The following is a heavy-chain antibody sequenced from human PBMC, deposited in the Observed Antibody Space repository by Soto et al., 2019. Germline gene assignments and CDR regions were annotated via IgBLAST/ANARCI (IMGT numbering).Heavy chain of an antibody. V-gene: IGHV3-23*01. D-gene: IGHD5-18*01. J-gene: IGHJ2*01. CDR2: ISGSGGST. CDR3: AKSWDTAIVMFYWYFDL. CDR1: GFTFSSYA. Sequence: GGSLRLSCAASGFTFSSYAMSWVRQAPGKGLEWVSAISGSGGSTYYADSVKGRFTISRDNSKNTLYLQMNSLRAEDTAVYYCAKSWDTAIVMFYWYFDLWGRGTLVTVSS.